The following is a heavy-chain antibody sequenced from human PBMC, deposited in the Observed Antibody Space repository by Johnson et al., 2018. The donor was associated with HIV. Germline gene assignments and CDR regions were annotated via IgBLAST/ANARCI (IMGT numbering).Heavy chain of an antibody. D-gene: IGHD2-15*01. Sequence: QVQLVESGGGVVQPGRSLRLSCAASGFTFSSYAMHWVRQAPGKGLEWMAVISFDGSNKYYADSVKGRVTISRDNSKNTLYLQMNSLRAEDTAMYYCAKDNLKRTRGSDAFDIWGQGTRVTVSS. CDR3: AKDNLKRTRGSDAFDI. CDR2: ISFDGSNK. CDR1: GFTFSSYA. J-gene: IGHJ3*02. V-gene: IGHV3-30-3*01.